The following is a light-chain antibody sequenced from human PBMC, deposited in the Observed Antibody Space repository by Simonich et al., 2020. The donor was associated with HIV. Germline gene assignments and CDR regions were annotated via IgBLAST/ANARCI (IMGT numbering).Light chain of an antibody. V-gene: IGKV2-28*01. CDR2: LGS. J-gene: IGKJ4*01. CDR3: MQALQTPLT. CDR1: QSLLHSNGYTY. Sequence: DIVMTQSPLSLPVTPGEPASISCRSSQSLLHSNGYTYLDWYLQKPGQSPQLLIYLGSNRDSGVPDRCSGGGSGTDFILKISRVEAEDVGVYYCMQALQTPLTFGGGTKVEIK.